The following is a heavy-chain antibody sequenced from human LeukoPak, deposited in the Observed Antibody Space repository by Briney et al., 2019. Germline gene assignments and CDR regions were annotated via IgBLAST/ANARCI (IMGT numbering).Heavy chain of an antibody. CDR1: GGSISSSSYY. Sequence: PSETLSLTCTVSGGSISSSSYYWGWIRQPPGKGLEWIGSIYYSGSTYYNPSLKSRVIISVDTSKNQFSLKLSSVTAADTAVYYCATAGYCSSTSCYVESEFDYWGQGTLVTVSS. CDR3: ATAGYCSSTSCYVESEFDY. CDR2: IYYSGST. D-gene: IGHD2-2*01. J-gene: IGHJ4*02. V-gene: IGHV4-39*01.